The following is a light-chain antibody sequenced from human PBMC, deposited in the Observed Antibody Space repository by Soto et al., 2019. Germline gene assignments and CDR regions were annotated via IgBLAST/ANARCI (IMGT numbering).Light chain of an antibody. J-gene: IGLJ1*01. CDR2: DVS. CDR3: SSYTTGGSYV. CDR1: SSDVGGYNS. Sequence: QSVLTQPASVSGSPGLSIAISCTGTSSDVGGYNSVSWYQQHPGKAPKPMIYDVSNRPSGVSNRFSGSKSGNTASLTISGLQAEDEGDYYCSSYTTGGSYVFGTGTKLTVL. V-gene: IGLV2-14*01.